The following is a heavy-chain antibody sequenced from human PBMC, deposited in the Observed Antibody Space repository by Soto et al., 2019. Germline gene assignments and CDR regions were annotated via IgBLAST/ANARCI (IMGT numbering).Heavy chain of an antibody. CDR2: IYHTGTT. Sequence: SETLSLTCSVSGGSISSIDYFWSWIRQPPGEGLEWIGFIYHTGTTYYNPSLRSRVTISIDTSKSQFSMKLNSVTAADTAVYYCARVMAAMQNWLDPWGQGTLVTVSS. CDR3: ARVMAAMQNWLDP. V-gene: IGHV4-30-4*01. J-gene: IGHJ5*02. CDR1: GGSISSIDYF. D-gene: IGHD2-2*01.